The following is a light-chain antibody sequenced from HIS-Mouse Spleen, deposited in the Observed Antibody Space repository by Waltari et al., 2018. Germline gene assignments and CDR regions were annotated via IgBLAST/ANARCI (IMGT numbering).Light chain of an antibody. Sequence: SYVLTQPPSVSVAPRKTARITFGGNNIGSKSGHWYQQKPGQAPVLVVYDDSDRPSGIPERFSGSNSGNTATLTISRVEAGDEADYYCQVWDSSSDHVVFGGGTKLTVL. CDR2: DDS. CDR3: QVWDSSSDHVV. CDR1: NIGSKS. J-gene: IGLJ2*01. V-gene: IGLV3-21*03.